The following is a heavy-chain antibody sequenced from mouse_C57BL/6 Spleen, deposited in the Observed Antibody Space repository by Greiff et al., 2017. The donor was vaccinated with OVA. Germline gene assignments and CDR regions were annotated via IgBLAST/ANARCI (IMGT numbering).Heavy chain of an antibody. V-gene: IGHV1-50*01. CDR1: GYTFTSYW. J-gene: IGHJ2*01. Sequence: VKLQQSGAELVKPGASVKLSCTASGYTFTSYWMQWVKQRPGPGLEWIGEIDPSDSDTNYNQKFKGKATLTVDTSSSTAYMQLSSLTSEDSAVYYCARRWDVGYFDYWGKGTTLTVSS. CDR2: IDPSDSDT. D-gene: IGHD4-1*01. CDR3: ARRWDVGYFDY.